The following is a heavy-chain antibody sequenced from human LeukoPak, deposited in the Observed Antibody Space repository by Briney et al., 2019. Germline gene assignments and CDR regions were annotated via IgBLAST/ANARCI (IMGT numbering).Heavy chain of an antibody. J-gene: IGHJ4*02. CDR1: GFTFSIYA. V-gene: IGHV3-23*01. CDR2: ISGSGGST. D-gene: IGHD5-24*01. CDR3: AKEMTTTLDNYFDY. Sequence: QPGGSLRLSCAASGFTFSIYAMSWVRQAPGKGLEWVSGISGSGGSTYYADSVKGRFTVSRDNSKNTLHLQMNSLRAEDTAVNYCAKEMTTTLDNYFDYWGQGTLVTVSS.